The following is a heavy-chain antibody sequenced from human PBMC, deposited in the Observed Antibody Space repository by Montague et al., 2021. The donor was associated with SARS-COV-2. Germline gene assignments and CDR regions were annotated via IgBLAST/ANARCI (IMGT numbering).Heavy chain of an antibody. CDR2: IYYSGST. J-gene: IGHJ4*02. CDR3: ARERVDSRSWYNSYFDY. V-gene: IGHV4-59*01. Sequence: SETLSLTCTVYGGSISSYYWSWIRQPPGKGLEWIGYIYYSGSTNYNPSLKSRVTISVDTSKNQFSLKLSSVTAADTAVYYCARERVDSRSWYNSYFDYWGQGTLVTVSS. CDR1: GGSISSYY. D-gene: IGHD6-13*01.